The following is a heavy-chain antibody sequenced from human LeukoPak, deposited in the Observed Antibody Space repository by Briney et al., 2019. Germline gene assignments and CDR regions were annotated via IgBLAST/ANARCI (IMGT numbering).Heavy chain of an antibody. D-gene: IGHD6-19*01. CDR2: INHSGST. CDR3: ARDLSLAVPVQGY. J-gene: IGHJ4*02. Sequence: SETLSLTCAVYGGSFSGYYWSWIRQPPGKGLEWIGEINHSGSTNYNPSLKSRVTISVDTSKNQFSLKLSSVTAADTAVYYCARDLSLAVPVQGYWGQGTLVTVSS. CDR1: GGSFSGYY. V-gene: IGHV4-34*01.